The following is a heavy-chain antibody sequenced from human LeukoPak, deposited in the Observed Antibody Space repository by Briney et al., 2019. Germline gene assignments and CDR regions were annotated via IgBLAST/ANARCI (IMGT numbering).Heavy chain of an antibody. CDR2: IHNSGST. CDR1: GGSLGSYY. CDR3: ARGFYDSSGYSSPFDY. V-gene: IGHV4-59*01. J-gene: IGHJ4*02. Sequence: SETLSLTCTVSGGSLGSYYWSWIRQSPGKGLEWIAYIHNSGSTNYNPSLKSRVTISVDTSKNQFSLKLSSVTAADTAVYYCARGFYDSSGYSSPFDYWGQGTLVTVSS. D-gene: IGHD3-22*01.